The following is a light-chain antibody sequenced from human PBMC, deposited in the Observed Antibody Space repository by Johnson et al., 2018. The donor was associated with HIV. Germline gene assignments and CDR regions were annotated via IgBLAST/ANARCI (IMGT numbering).Light chain of an antibody. CDR3: GTWDSSLSAGFYV. CDR1: NSNIGNNY. CDR2: DNN. J-gene: IGLJ1*01. V-gene: IGLV1-51*01. Sequence: QSMLTQPPSVSAAPGQKVTISCSGSNSNIGNNYVSWYQQLPGTAPKLLIYDNNKRPSGIPDRFSGSKSGTSATLGITGLQTGDEADYYCGTWDSSLSAGFYVFGTGTKVTVL.